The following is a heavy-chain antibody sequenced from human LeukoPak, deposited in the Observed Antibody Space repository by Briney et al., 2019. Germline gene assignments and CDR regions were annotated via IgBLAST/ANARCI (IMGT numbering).Heavy chain of an antibody. J-gene: IGHJ5*02. CDR2: ISAYNGNT. D-gene: IGHD6-19*01. CDR1: GGTFSSYA. Sequence: GASVNVSCKASGGTFSSYAISWVRQAPGQGLEWMGWISAYNGNTNYAQKLQGRVTMTTDTSTSTAYMELRSLRSDDTAVYYCARVWQWLENNWFDPWGQGTLVTVSS. V-gene: IGHV1-18*01. CDR3: ARVWQWLENNWFDP.